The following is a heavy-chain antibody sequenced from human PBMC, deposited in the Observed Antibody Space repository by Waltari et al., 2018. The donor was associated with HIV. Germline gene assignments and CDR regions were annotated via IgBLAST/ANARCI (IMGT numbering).Heavy chain of an antibody. CDR1: GFSFRGFA. CDR3: AKGAFDMVVVSALDS. CDR2: ISGSGSTT. D-gene: IGHD2-21*01. J-gene: IGHJ5*01. Sequence: EVQLFESGGGWVQPGGSLRLSCAASGFSFRGFAMSWVRQAPGKGLQWVSIISGSGSTTYSADSVKGRVTISRDNSENTLYLQINSLRAEDTAVYYCAKGAFDMVVVSALDSWGHGTLVTVSS. V-gene: IGHV3-23*01.